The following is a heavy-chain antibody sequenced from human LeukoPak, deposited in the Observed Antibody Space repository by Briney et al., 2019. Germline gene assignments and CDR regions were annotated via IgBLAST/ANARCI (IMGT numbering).Heavy chain of an antibody. CDR2: MNPNSGNT. CDR1: GYTFTSYD. CDR3: ARSHSGYSGGGSCYYYYYGMDV. V-gene: IGHV1-8*01. Sequence: ASVKVSCKASGYTFTSYDINWVRQATGQGLEWMGWMNPNSGNTGYAQKFQGRVTMTRNTSISTAYMELSSLRSEDTAVYYCARSHSGYSGGGSCYYYYYGMDVWGQGTTVTVSS. J-gene: IGHJ6*02. D-gene: IGHD2-15*01.